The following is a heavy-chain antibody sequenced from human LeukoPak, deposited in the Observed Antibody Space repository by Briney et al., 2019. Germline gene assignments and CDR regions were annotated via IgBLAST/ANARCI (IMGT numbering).Heavy chain of an antibody. J-gene: IGHJ4*02. CDR1: GYTFTGYY. V-gene: IGHV1-2*06. CDR2: INPNSGGT. CDR3: ARGERIQLGSVYQDY. D-gene: IGHD5-18*01. Sequence: ASVKVSCKASGYTFTGYYMHWVRQAPGQGLEWMGRINPNSGGTNYAQKFQGRVTMTRDTSISTAYVELSRLRSDDTAVYYCARGERIQLGSVYQDYWGQGTLVTVSS.